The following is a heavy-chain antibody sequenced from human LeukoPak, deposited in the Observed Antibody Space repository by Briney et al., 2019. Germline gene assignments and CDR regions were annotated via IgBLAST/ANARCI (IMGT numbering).Heavy chain of an antibody. D-gene: IGHD3-22*01. V-gene: IGHV1-2*02. CDR1: GYTFTAYY. Sequence: ASVKVSCKASGYTFTAYYMHWVRQAPGQGPEWMGWINPNSGVTNYAQKFQGRVIMTSDTSISTAYMEFSSLRSEDTAVYYCARGGDTYYYDSSGYYEDWGQGTLVTVSS. CDR2: INPNSGVT. CDR3: ARGGDTYYYDSSGYYED. J-gene: IGHJ4*02.